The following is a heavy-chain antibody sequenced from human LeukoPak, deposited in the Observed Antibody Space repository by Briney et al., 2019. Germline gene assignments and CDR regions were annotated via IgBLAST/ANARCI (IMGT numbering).Heavy chain of an antibody. D-gene: IGHD3-3*01. CDR3: ARVLTIFAQGEGC. V-gene: IGHV1-2*02. CDR2: INPNSGGT. J-gene: IGHJ4*02. Sequence: ASVKVSCKASGYTFTGYYMHWVRQAPGQGLEWMGWINPNSGGTNYAQKFQGRVTMTRDTSLSTAYMELSRLRSDDTAVYYCARVLTIFAQGEGCWGQGTLVTVSS. CDR1: GYTFTGYY.